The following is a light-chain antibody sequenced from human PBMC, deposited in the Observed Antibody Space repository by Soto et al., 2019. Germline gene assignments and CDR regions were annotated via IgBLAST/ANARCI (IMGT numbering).Light chain of an antibody. CDR3: QQRSNWPPSLT. Sequence: EIVLTQSPATQSLSPGERATLSCRASQSVSSYLAWYQEKPGQAPRLLIYDASNRATGIPARFSGSGSGTDFTLTISSLEPEGFAVYYCQQRSNWPPSLTFGGGTKVEIK. CDR1: QSVSSY. V-gene: IGKV3-11*01. J-gene: IGKJ4*01. CDR2: DAS.